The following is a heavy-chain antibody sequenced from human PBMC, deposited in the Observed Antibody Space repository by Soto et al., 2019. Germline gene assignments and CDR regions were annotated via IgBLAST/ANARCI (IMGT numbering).Heavy chain of an antibody. V-gene: IGHV2-5*01. D-gene: IGHD3-22*01. CDR2: IYWNDDK. Sequence: QITLKESGPTLVKPTQPLTLTCTFSGFSLSTSGVGVGWIRQPPGKALEWLALIYWNDDKRYSPSLKSRLTITKDTSKNQVVLTMTNMDPVDTATYYCAHRSQYYYDSSGYTNWFDPWGQGTLVTVSS. J-gene: IGHJ5*02. CDR3: AHRSQYYYDSSGYTNWFDP. CDR1: GFSLSTSGVG.